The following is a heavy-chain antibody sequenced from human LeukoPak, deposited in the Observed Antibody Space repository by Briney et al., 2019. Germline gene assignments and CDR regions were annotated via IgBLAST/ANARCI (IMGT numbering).Heavy chain of an antibody. CDR3: AIAQSWDELFDS. CDR1: GIAVIGNY. CDR2: ISINTDT. J-gene: IGHJ4*02. V-gene: IGHV3-53*01. D-gene: IGHD1-26*01. Sequence: PGGSLRLSCAASGIAVIGNYMSWVRQPAGKGLEWVSFISINTDTCYADSVRGRFTISRDSSKNTLFLQMNSLRDEDSAVYYCAIAQSWDELFDSWGQGTLVTVSS.